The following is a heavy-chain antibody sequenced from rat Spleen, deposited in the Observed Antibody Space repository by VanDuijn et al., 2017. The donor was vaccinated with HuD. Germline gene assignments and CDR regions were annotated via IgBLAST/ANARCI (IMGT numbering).Heavy chain of an antibody. J-gene: IGHJ4*01. CDR1: GFTFNNYW. D-gene: IGHD1-6*01. CDR3: TRAGVMYTTDYVMDA. V-gene: IGHV5-31*01. CDR2: ITNTGGTT. Sequence: EVQLVESGGGLVQPGRSLKLSCVASGFTFNNYWMTWIRQAPGTGLEWVASITNTGGTTYYPDSVKGRFTISRDNAKSTLYLQMNSLRSEDTATYYCTRAGVMYTTDYVMDAWGQGASVTVSS.